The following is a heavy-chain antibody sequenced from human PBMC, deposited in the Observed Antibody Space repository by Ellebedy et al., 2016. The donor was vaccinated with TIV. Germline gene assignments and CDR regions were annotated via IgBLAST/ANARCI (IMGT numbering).Heavy chain of an antibody. V-gene: IGHV3-23*01. CDR2: ITGIGTST. CDR3: AKPMGPGGRFDAFDI. Sequence: GGSLRLSXAASGFTFSNYAMSWVRQAPGKGLEWVSAITGIGTSTYYADPVKGRFTISRDNSKNTLSLQMNSLRADDTAIYYCAKPMGPGGRFDAFDIWGQGTLVTVSS. D-gene: IGHD3-16*01. CDR1: GFTFSNYA. J-gene: IGHJ3*02.